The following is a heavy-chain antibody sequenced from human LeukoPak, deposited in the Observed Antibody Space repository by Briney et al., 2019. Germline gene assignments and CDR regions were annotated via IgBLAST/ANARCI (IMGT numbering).Heavy chain of an antibody. CDR1: GFTFSSYS. V-gene: IGHV3-21*04. CDR3: SKKGQNEDYGKPD. J-gene: IGHJ4*02. CDR2: ISSSSSYI. D-gene: IGHD4-17*01. Sequence: SGGSLRLSCAASGFTFSSYSMNWVRQAPGKGLEWVSSISSSSSYIYYADSVKGRFTISRDNAKNSLYLQMNSLRAEDTAVYYCSKKGQNEDYGKPDWGQGTLVTVSS.